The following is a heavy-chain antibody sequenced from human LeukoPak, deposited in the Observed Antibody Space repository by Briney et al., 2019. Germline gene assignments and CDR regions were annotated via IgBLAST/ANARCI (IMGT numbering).Heavy chain of an antibody. J-gene: IGHJ6*03. CDR2: IYYSGST. Sequence: SETLSLTCTVSGYSINTGYYWGWIRQPPGKGLEWIGYIYYSGSTNYNPSLKSRVTISVDTSKNQFSLKLSSVTAADTAVYYCARETSQKGAHYMDVWGKGTTVTISS. CDR3: ARETSQKGAHYMDV. D-gene: IGHD3-16*01. V-gene: IGHV4-61*01. CDR1: GYSINTGYY.